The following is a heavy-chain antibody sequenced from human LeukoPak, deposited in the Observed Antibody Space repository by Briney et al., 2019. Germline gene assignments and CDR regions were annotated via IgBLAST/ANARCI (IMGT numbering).Heavy chain of an antibody. CDR1: GFNFRSYE. D-gene: IGHD2-2*01. J-gene: IGHJ4*02. Sequence: GGSLRLSCAASGFNFRSYEMNWVRQAPGKGLEWVSYISNTDETRTYADSVEGRFTISRDNAKNSLYLQMDSLRAEDTALYYCARAPITSPFYFDYWGQGTLVTVSS. V-gene: IGHV3-48*03. CDR3: ARAPITSPFYFDY. CDR2: ISNTDETR.